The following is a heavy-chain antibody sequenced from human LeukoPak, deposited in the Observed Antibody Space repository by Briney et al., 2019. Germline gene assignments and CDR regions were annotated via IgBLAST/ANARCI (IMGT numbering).Heavy chain of an antibody. D-gene: IGHD3-22*01. CDR3: AGDSFEDYYDSSGYYSFFDY. V-gene: IGHV1-18*01. CDR2: ISAYNGNT. CDR1: GYTFTSYG. J-gene: IGHJ4*02. Sequence: ASVKVSCKASGYTFTSYGISWVRQAPGQGLEWMGWISAYNGNTNYAQKLQGRVTMTTDTSTSTAYMELRSLRSDDTAVYYCAGDSFEDYYDSSGYYSFFDYWGQGTLVTVSS.